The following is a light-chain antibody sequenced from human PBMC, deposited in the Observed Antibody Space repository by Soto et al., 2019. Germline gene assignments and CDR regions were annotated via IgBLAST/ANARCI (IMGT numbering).Light chain of an antibody. V-gene: IGLV2-14*01. CDR2: DVS. CDR3: SSYTSSSRV. Sequence: HSVLTQPASVSGSPGQSITISCTGTSSDVGGYNYVSWYQQHPGKAPKLMIYDVSNRPSGVSNRFSGSKSGNTASLTISGLQAEDEADYYCSSYTSSSRVFGFGTKVIVL. J-gene: IGLJ1*01. CDR1: SSDVGGYNY.